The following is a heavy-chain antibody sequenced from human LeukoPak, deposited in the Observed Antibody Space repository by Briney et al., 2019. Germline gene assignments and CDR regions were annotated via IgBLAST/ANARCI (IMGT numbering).Heavy chain of an antibody. Sequence: GRSLRLSCAASGFTFSSYAMHWVRQAPGKGLEWVAVISYDGSNKYYADSVKGRFTISRDNSKNTLYLQMNSLRAEDTAVYYCARGEGYYGSGEGWFDPWGQGTLVTVSS. CDR3: ARGEGYYGSGEGWFDP. V-gene: IGHV3-30-3*01. J-gene: IGHJ5*02. D-gene: IGHD3-10*01. CDR1: GFTFSSYA. CDR2: ISYDGSNK.